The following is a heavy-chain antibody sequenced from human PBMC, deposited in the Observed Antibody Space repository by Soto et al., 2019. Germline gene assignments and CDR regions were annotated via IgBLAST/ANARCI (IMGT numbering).Heavy chain of an antibody. D-gene: IGHD6-13*01. CDR1: GYTSTSYA. CDR2: INAGNGNT. CDR3: ASMDSSSWYQWSYYYYGMDV. V-gene: IGHV1-3*01. Sequence: GASVKVSCKASGYTSTSYAMHWVRQAPGQRLEWMGWINAGNGNTKYSQKFQGRVTITRDTSASTAYMELSSLRSEDTAVYYCASMDSSSWYQWSYYYYGMDVWGQGTTVTVSS. J-gene: IGHJ6*02.